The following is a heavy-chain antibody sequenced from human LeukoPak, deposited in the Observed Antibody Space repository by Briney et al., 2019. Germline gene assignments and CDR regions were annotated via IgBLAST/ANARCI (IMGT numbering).Heavy chain of an antibody. CDR2: ISSSGSTI. J-gene: IGHJ3*02. D-gene: IGHD2-2*01. Sequence: PGGSLRLSCAASGFTFNDYYMSWIRQAPGKGLEWVSYISSSGSTIYYADSVKGRFTISRDNAKNSLYLQMNSLRAEDTAVYYCARDRSPNVPSDAFDIWGQGTMVTVSS. CDR1: GFTFNDYY. V-gene: IGHV3-11*01. CDR3: ARDRSPNVPSDAFDI.